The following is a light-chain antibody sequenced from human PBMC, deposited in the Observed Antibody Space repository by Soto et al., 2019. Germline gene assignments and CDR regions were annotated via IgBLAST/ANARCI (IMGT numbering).Light chain of an antibody. CDR1: QGISSY. J-gene: IGKJ4*01. CDR2: AAS. Sequence: DIQLTQSPSFRSASVVDRVTITCRASQGISSYLAWYQQKPGKAPKLLIYAASTLQSGVPSRFSGSGSGTEFTLTISSLQPEDFATYYCQQLNSYPLTCGGGTKGDIK. V-gene: IGKV1-9*01. CDR3: QQLNSYPLT.